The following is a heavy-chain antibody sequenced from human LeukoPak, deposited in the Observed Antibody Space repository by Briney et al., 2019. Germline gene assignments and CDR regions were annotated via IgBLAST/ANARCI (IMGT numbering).Heavy chain of an antibody. CDR2: INGGGDTT. CDR1: GFTFSNYA. CDR3: ARALDIYGYVRFAY. J-gene: IGHJ4*02. Sequence: GGSLRLSCEASGFTFSNYAMSWVRQAPGKGLEWVSAINGGGDTTYYADSVKGRFTISRDKSTNTLFLQMSSLRAEDSAIYFCARALDIYGYVRFAYWGQGTLVTVSS. V-gene: IGHV3-23*01. D-gene: IGHD5-18*01.